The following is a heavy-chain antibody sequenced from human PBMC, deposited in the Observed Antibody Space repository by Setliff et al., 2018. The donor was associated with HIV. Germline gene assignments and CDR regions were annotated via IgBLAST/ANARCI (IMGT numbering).Heavy chain of an antibody. Sequence: PSETLSLTCTVSGDSISSGNFFWSWIRQSPGKGLEWIGYVYFSGSATHNPSLKSPVSISVDTSKNQFYLTLSSVTAADTAVYYCARGRVFCNGDSCYHFDFWGQGILVTSPQ. J-gene: IGHJ4*02. CDR2: VYFSGSA. CDR3: ARGRVFCNGDSCYHFDF. D-gene: IGHD2-15*01. CDR1: GDSISSGNFF. V-gene: IGHV4-30-4*01.